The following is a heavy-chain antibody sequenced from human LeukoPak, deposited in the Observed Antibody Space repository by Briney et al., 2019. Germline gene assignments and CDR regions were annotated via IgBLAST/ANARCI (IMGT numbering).Heavy chain of an antibody. J-gene: IGHJ4*02. CDR3: ARHRGSGSYARGYFDY. D-gene: IGHD1-26*01. V-gene: IGHV3-7*01. Sequence: QTGGSLRLSCAASGFTFSSYWMSWVRQAPGKGLEWVANIKQDGSEKYYVDSVKGRFTISRDNAKNSLYLQMNSLRAEDTAVYYCARHRGSGSYARGYFDYWGQGTLVTVSS. CDR1: GFTFSSYW. CDR2: IKQDGSEK.